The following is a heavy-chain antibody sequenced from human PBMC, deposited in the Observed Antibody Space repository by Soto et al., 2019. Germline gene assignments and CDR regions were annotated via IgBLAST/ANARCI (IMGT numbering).Heavy chain of an antibody. CDR1: GFTFSNYA. V-gene: IGHV3-48*03. Sequence: EAQLVESGGGLVQPGGSLRLSCAASGFTFSNYAMNWVRQAPGKGLEWVAYITSRGPTIYYADSVKGRFNISRDNAKTSLYLQMNNLRAEDTDIYYCARDSLRNCYKNAWGQGTLVTVSS. CDR2: ITSRGPTI. J-gene: IGHJ5*02. CDR3: ARDSLRNCYKNA. D-gene: IGHD2-21*01.